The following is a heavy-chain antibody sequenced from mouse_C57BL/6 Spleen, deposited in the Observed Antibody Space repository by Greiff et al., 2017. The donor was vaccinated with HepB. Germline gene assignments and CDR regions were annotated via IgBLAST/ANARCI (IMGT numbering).Heavy chain of an antibody. Sequence: QVQLQQPGAELVRPGSSVKLSCKASGYTFTSYWMHWVKQRPIQGLEWIGNIDPSDSDTHYNQKFKDKATLTVDKSSSTAYMQLSSLTSEDSAVYYCARGGYYFDYWGQGTTLTVSS. CDR1: GYTFTSYW. CDR3: ARGGYYFDY. J-gene: IGHJ2*01. D-gene: IGHD1-1*02. CDR2: IDPSDSDT. V-gene: IGHV1-52*01.